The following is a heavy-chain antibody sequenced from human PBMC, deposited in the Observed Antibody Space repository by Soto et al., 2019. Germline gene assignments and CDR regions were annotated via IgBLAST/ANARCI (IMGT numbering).Heavy chain of an antibody. CDR1: GFTFSSYE. J-gene: IGHJ4*02. CDR2: ISSSGSTI. CDR3: ARAGRYSSSSKAY. V-gene: IGHV3-48*03. Sequence: GGSLRLSCAASGFTFSSYEMNWVRQAPGKGLEWVSYISSSGSTIYYADSVKGRFTISRDNAKNSLYLQMNSLRAEDTAHYDCARAGRYSSSSKAYWGQGTLVTVSS. D-gene: IGHD6-6*01.